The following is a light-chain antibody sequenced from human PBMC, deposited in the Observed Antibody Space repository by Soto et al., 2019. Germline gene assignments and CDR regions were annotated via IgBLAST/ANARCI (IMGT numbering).Light chain of an antibody. Sequence: DIVLTQSPVTLSFSPGEIATLSCRASQSVSSSYLAWYQQKPGQAPRLLIYGASSRATGIPDRFSGSGSGKDFTLTISRLEPEDFAVYYCKQYGSLGKFGQGTKVAIK. CDR1: QSVSSSY. CDR3: KQYGSLGK. CDR2: GAS. V-gene: IGKV3-20*01. J-gene: IGKJ1*01.